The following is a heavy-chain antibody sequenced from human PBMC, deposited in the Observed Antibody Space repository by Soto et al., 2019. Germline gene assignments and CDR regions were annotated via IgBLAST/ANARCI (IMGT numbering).Heavy chain of an antibody. Sequence: SETLSLTCTVSGGSISSGDYYWSWIRQPPGKGLEWIGYIYYSGSTYYNPSLKSRVTISVDTSKNQFSLKLSSVTAADTAVYYCARGGGSYDEDWFDPWGQGTLVTVSS. CDR1: GGSISSGDYY. D-gene: IGHD1-26*01. V-gene: IGHV4-30-4*01. CDR2: IYYSGST. CDR3: ARGGGSYDEDWFDP. J-gene: IGHJ5*02.